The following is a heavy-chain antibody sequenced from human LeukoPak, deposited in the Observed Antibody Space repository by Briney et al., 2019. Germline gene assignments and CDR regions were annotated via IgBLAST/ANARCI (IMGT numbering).Heavy chain of an antibody. CDR2: LSGSTYST. CDR3: AKDHNPGIAAAGPSFDY. CDR1: GFPFSTYA. Sequence: GASLRLSCAASGFPFSTYAMSWVRQAPGRGPEWVAGLSGSTYSTYIADSVKGRFTISRDNSKNTLYLQMNSLRAEDTAVYYCAKDHNPGIAAAGPSFDYWGQGTLVTVSS. V-gene: IGHV3-23*01. D-gene: IGHD6-13*01. J-gene: IGHJ4*02.